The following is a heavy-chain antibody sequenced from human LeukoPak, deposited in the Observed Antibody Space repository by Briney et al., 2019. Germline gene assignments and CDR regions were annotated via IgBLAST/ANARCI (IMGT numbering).Heavy chain of an antibody. CDR3: ARVTTGGYYNY. CDR2: IYTSGST. CDR1: SGSISSGSYY. V-gene: IGHV4-61*02. J-gene: IGHJ4*02. Sequence: PSETLSLTCSVSSGSISSGSYYWSWIRQPAGKGLEWIGRIYTSGSTNYNPSLKSRVTMSFDASNNQFSLRLSSVTAADTAVYYCARVTTGGYYNYWGQGTLVTVSS. D-gene: IGHD3-22*01.